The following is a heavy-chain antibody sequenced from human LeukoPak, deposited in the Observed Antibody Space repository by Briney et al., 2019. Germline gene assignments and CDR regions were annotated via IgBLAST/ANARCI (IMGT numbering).Heavy chain of an antibody. CDR3: ATTSQNMVRGVSFDY. Sequence: GGSLRLSCAASGFIFSSYHMVWVRQAPGKGLEAVSSISASDGRTYYADSVKGRFTISRDNSKNTLYLQMNSLRAEDTAVYYCATTSQNMVRGVSFDYWGQGTLVTVSS. CDR2: ISASDGRT. V-gene: IGHV3-23*01. CDR1: GFIFSSYH. D-gene: IGHD3-10*01. J-gene: IGHJ4*02.